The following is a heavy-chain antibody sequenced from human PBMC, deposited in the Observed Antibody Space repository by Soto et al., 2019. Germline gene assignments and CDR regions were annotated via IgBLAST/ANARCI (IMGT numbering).Heavy chain of an antibody. CDR3: ARGPEVRRSTAPSRFDP. Sequence: QVQLVQSGAEVKKPGASVKVSCKASGYTFTGYYMHWVRQAPGQGLEWMGWINPNSGGTNDAQKFQGWVTMTRDTSISTAYMELSRLRSDDTAVYYCARGPEVRRSTAPSRFDPWGQGTLVTVSS. CDR1: GYTFTGYY. V-gene: IGHV1-2*04. J-gene: IGHJ5*02. CDR2: INPNSGGT. D-gene: IGHD6-6*01.